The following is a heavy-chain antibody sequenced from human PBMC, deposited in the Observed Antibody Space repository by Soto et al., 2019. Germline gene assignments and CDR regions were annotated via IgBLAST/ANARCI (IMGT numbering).Heavy chain of an antibody. CDR1: GYTFTSNA. Sequence: QVQLVQSGAEEKKPGASAKVSCKASGYTFTSNAMHWVRQAPGQRLEWMGWIIAGNGNTKYSQKFQARVTITRDTSASTAYMELSSLRSEDTAVYYCARTFQYCSGGSCYYAMDVWGQGTTVTVSS. CDR3: ARTFQYCSGGSCYYAMDV. D-gene: IGHD2-15*01. CDR2: IIAGNGNT. J-gene: IGHJ6*02. V-gene: IGHV1-3*05.